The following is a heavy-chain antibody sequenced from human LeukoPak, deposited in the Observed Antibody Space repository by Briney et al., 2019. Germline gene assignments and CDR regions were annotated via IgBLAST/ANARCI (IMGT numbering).Heavy chain of an antibody. CDR1: RFTFSNYG. CDR3: ARSSYFDY. D-gene: IGHD1-26*01. V-gene: IGHV3-21*06. CDR2: TDTSGRYV. Sequence: GGSLRLSCAASRFTFSNYGMNWVRQAPGKGLEWVSFTDTSGRYVYYGDSVKGRFTISRDNAKNLLFLQMNGLRAEDTALYYSARSSYFDYWGQGTLVAVSS. J-gene: IGHJ4*02.